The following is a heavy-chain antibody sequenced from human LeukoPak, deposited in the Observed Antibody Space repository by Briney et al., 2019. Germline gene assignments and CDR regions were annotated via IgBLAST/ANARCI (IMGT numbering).Heavy chain of an antibody. CDR1: GGSISSGSYY. J-gene: IGHJ3*02. Sequence: SETLSLTCTVSGGSISSGSYYWSWIRQPAGKGLEWIGSIYYSGSTYYNPSLKSRVTISVDTSKNQFSLKLSSVTAADTAVYYCARGEWLRSGDDAFDIWGQGTMVTVSS. CDR2: IYYSGST. V-gene: IGHV4-39*07. CDR3: ARGEWLRSGDDAFDI. D-gene: IGHD5-12*01.